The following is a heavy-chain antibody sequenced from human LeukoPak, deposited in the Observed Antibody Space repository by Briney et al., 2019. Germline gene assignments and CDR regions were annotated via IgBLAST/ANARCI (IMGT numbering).Heavy chain of an antibody. CDR2: ISSSSSYI. V-gene: IGHV3-21*01. CDR1: GFTFSSYS. CDR3: ARESGYSYGEDYYFDY. D-gene: IGHD5-18*01. J-gene: IGHJ4*02. Sequence: GGSLRLSCAASGFTFSSYSMNWVRQAPGKVLEWVSSISSSSSYIYYADSVKGRFTISRDNAKNSLYLQMNSLRAEDTAVYYCARESGYSYGEDYYFDYWGQGTLVTVSS.